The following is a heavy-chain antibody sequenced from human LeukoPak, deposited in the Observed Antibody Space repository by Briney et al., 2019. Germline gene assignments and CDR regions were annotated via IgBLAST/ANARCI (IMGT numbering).Heavy chain of an antibody. D-gene: IGHD2-2*01. CDR1: GYTFTSYG. CDR2: ISAYNGNT. V-gene: IGHV1-18*01. CDR3: ATEGTKDCSGTSCYEDS. Sequence: ASVKVSCKASGYTFTSYGISWVRQAPGQGLEWMGWISAYNGNTNYAQKLQGRVTITTDTSTSTAYMELRSLRSDDTAVYYCATEGTKDCSGTSCYEDSWGQGSLVTVSS. J-gene: IGHJ4*02.